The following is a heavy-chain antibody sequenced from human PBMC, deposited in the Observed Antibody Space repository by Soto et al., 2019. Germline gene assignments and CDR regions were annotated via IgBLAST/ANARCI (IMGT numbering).Heavy chain of an antibody. D-gene: IGHD4-17*01. Sequence: QVQLQESGPGLVKPSETLSLTCTVSGGSISGGGYYWRWIRQPPGKGLEWIGYTYDSGSTYYNPSLKSRISISVDTSKNQFSLRLPSVTAAATAVYYCARQIIPLTTDSYFDLWGRGTLVTVSS. CDR3: ARQIIPLTTDSYFDL. J-gene: IGHJ2*01. CDR1: GGSISGGGYY. V-gene: IGHV4-30-4*01. CDR2: TYDSGST.